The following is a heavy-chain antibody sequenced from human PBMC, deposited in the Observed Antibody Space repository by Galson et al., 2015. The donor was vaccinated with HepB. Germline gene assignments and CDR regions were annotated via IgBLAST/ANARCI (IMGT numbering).Heavy chain of an antibody. Sequence: QSGAEVKKPGESLRISCKGSGYSFTSYWISWVRQMPGKGLEWMGRIDPSDSYTNYSPSFQGHVTISADKSISTAYLQWSSLKASDTAMYYCAIRDLAAAGTNDAFDIWGQGTMVTVSS. CDR1: GYSFTSYW. J-gene: IGHJ3*02. CDR3: AIRDLAAAGTNDAFDI. CDR2: IDPSDSYT. D-gene: IGHD6-13*01. V-gene: IGHV5-10-1*01.